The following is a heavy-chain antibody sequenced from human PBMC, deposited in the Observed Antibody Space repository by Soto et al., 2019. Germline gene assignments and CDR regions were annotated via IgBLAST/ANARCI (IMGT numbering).Heavy chain of an antibody. J-gene: IGHJ6*02. D-gene: IGHD1-26*01. CDR3: ARDPTWDGMDV. V-gene: IGHV3-30*14. CDR1: GFTFSSYA. Sequence: QVQLVESGGGVVQPGRSLRLSCAASGFTFSSYAMHWVRQAPGKGLEWVSVIYNGGKTNYADSVKGRFTISRDNSKNTLYLQMNSLRAEDTAVYYCARDPTWDGMDVWGQGTTVTVSS. CDR2: IYNGGKT.